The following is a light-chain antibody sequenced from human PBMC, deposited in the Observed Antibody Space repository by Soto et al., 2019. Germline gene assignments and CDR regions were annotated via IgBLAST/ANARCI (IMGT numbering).Light chain of an antibody. CDR3: QQFRT. CDR1: QSVSSSY. V-gene: IGKV3-20*01. Sequence: EVLLTQSPGTLSFSPGERATLSCRASQSVSSSYLAWYQQKPGQAPRLLIYGASSRATGIPDRFSGSGSGTDFTLTISRLEPEDFAVYYCQQFRTFGQGTKVAIK. J-gene: IGKJ1*01. CDR2: GAS.